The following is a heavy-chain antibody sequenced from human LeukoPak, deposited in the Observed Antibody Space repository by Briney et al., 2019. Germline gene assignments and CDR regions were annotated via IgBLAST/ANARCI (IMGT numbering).Heavy chain of an antibody. D-gene: IGHD4-17*01. Sequence: ASVKVSCKVSGYTLTELSMHWVRQAPGKGFEWMGGFDPEDGETIYAQKFQGRVTMTEDTSTDTAYMELSSLRSEDTAVHYCARLADFYGDEYYFDYWGQGTLVTVSS. CDR1: GYTLTELS. V-gene: IGHV1-24*01. CDR2: FDPEDGET. CDR3: ARLADFYGDEYYFDY. J-gene: IGHJ4*02.